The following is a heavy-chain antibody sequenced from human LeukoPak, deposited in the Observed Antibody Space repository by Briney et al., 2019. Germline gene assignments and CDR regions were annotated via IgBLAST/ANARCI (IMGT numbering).Heavy chain of an antibody. CDR3: ARDAQYYYDDSGYYYLDY. V-gene: IGHV4-30-2*01. CDR1: GGSISSGGYY. J-gene: IGHJ4*02. Sequence: PSETLSLTCTVSGGSISSGGYYWSWIRQPPGKGLEWIGYIYHSGSTNYNPSLKSRVTISVDRSKNQFSLRLSSVTAADTAVHYCARDAQYYYDDSGYYYLDYWGQGTLVTVSS. CDR2: IYHSGST. D-gene: IGHD3-22*01.